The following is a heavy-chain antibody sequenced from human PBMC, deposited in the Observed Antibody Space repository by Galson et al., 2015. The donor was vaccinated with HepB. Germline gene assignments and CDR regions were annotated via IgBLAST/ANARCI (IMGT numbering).Heavy chain of an antibody. CDR1: GGFIGSSNSY. J-gene: IGHJ4*02. CDR2: MYSSGRT. CDR3: ARHGRRGSGGYGGYEGYFDS. Sequence: ETLSLTCSVSGGFIGSSNSYWAWIRQPPGKGLEWIGTMYSSGRTYYSPSLKSRVTISADTSKDQFSLELSSVTAADTAVYYCARHGRRGSGGYGGYEGYFDSWGQGTLVTVSS. V-gene: IGHV4-39*01. D-gene: IGHD5-12*01.